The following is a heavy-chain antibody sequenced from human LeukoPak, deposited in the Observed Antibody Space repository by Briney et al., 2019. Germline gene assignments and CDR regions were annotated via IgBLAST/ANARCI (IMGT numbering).Heavy chain of an antibody. CDR2: ISDEGSLK. CDR1: GFTFSSYS. V-gene: IGHV3-30*03. D-gene: IGHD3-10*02. J-gene: IGHJ4*02. Sequence: GGSLRLSCAASGFTFSSYSMNWVRQAPGRGLEWVAVISDEGSLKHYADSVQGRFTVSSDNSKNTLDLQMSSLRTEDTAVYYCASELCTNGLCSDVQYWGQGTLVTVSS. CDR3: ASELCTNGLCSDVQY.